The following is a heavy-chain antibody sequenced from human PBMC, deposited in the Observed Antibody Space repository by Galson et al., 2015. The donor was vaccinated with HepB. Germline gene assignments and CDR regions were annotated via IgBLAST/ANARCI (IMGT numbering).Heavy chain of an antibody. CDR2: IWYDGSNK. Sequence: SLRLSCAASGFTFSSYGMHWVRQAPGKGLEWVAVIWYDGSNKYYADSVKGRFTISRDNSKNTLYLQMNSLRAEDTAVYYCARTRGELSINYYYMDVWGKGTTVTVSS. CDR3: ARTRGELSINYYYMDV. J-gene: IGHJ6*03. CDR1: GFTFSSYG. D-gene: IGHD3-16*02. V-gene: IGHV3-33*01.